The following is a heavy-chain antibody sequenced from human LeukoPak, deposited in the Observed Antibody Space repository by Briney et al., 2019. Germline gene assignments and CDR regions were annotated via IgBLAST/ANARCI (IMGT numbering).Heavy chain of an antibody. Sequence: ASVKVSCKASGYTFTSYGISWVRQAPGQGLEWMGWISAYNGNTNYAQKLQGRVTMTTDTSTSTAYMELRSLRSDDTAVYYCARDSGGILTDLQNPHYYYYYMDVWGKGTTVTISS. CDR2: ISAYNGNT. D-gene: IGHD3-9*01. CDR3: ARDSGGILTDLQNPHYYYYYMDV. V-gene: IGHV1-18*01. J-gene: IGHJ6*03. CDR1: GYTFTSYG.